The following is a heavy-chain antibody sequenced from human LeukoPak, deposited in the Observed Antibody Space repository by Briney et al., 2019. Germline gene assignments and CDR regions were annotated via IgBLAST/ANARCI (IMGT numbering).Heavy chain of an antibody. V-gene: IGHV3-21*01. Sequence: PGGSLRLSCAASEFTFSSHFMNWVRQAPGKGLEWASSISSSSSSVLYADSLKGRFTISRDNAKNSLYLQMNSLRPEDTAVYYCARERYSRSSHDALDLWGQGTMVTVS. CDR2: ISSSSSSV. CDR3: ARERYSRSSHDALDL. J-gene: IGHJ3*01. CDR1: EFTFSSHF. D-gene: IGHD6-6*01.